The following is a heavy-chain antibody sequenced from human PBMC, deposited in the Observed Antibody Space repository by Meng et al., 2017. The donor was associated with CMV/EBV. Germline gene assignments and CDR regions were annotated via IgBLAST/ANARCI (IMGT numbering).Heavy chain of an antibody. CDR3: ARFDSWSDKSFDY. Sequence: ASVKVSCKTSGYTFTAYYIHWVRQAPGQGLEWMGWIDPNTGGTNYAERFQYRVNMASDTSITSAFLELSRLRSDDTAVYYCARFDSWSDKSFDYWGQGTLVTVSS. D-gene: IGHD3-3*01. V-gene: IGHV1-2*02. J-gene: IGHJ4*02. CDR1: GYTFTAYY. CDR2: IDPNTGGT.